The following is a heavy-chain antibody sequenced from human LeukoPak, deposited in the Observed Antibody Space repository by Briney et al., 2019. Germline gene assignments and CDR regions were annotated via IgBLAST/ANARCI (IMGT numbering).Heavy chain of an antibody. CDR2: ISSSSSTI. J-gene: IGHJ4*02. Sequence: GGSLRLSCVASGFTFSSSWMSWVRQGPGKGLEWVSYISSSSSTIYYADSVKGRFTISRDNAKNSLYLQMNSLRAEDTAVYYCARDGELGYCSSTSCYPYFDYWGQGTLVTVSS. CDR1: GFTFSSSW. D-gene: IGHD2-2*01. CDR3: ARDGELGYCSSTSCYPYFDY. V-gene: IGHV3-48*01.